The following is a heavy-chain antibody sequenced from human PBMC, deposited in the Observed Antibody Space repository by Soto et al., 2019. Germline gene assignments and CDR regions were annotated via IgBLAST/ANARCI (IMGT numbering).Heavy chain of an antibody. CDR1: GFTFRSYE. CDR2: ISTSGTTI. J-gene: IGHJ4*02. V-gene: IGHV3-48*03. CDR3: VRDRGGHDQGDFTPI. Sequence: EAQLVESGGGSVLPGGSLRLSCAASGFTFRSYEMNWVRQAPGKGLEWLSYISTSGTTIYYTDSVKGRFVISRDNAKASLFLQMSSLRVEDTAVYYCVRDRGGHDQGDFTPIWGQGALVTVTS. D-gene: IGHD2-21*02.